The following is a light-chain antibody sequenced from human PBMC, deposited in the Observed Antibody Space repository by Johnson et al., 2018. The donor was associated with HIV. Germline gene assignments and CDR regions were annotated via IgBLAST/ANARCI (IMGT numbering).Light chain of an antibody. V-gene: IGLV1-51*01. CDR2: DNN. CDR1: YSNIGNNY. J-gene: IGLJ1*01. CDR3: GTWDSSLSAYV. Sequence: QSVLTQPPSVSAAPGQKVTISCSGSYSNIGNNYVSWYRQLPGTAPKLLIYDNNKRPSGIPDRFSGSKSGTSATLGITGLQTGDEADYYCGTWDSSLSAYVFGTGTKVTVL.